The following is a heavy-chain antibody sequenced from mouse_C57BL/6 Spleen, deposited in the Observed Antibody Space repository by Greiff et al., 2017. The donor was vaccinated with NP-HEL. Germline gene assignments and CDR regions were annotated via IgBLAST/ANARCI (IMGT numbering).Heavy chain of an antibody. V-gene: IGHV10-3*01. D-gene: IGHD3-2*02. J-gene: IGHJ3*01. Sequence: EVQLVESGGGLVQPKGSLKLSCAASGFTFNTYAMHWVRQAPGKGLEWVARIRSKSSNYATYYADSVKDRFTISRDDSQSMLYLQMNNLKTEDTAMYYCVGEGLDSSGYGFAYWGQGTLVTVSA. CDR1: GFTFNTYA. CDR2: IRSKSSNYAT. CDR3: VGEGLDSSGYGFAY.